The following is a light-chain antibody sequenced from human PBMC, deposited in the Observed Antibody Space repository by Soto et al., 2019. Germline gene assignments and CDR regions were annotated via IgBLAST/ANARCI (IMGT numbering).Light chain of an antibody. Sequence: DSQMTQYPSTLSASVGDRVTITCRASQSISSGLAWYQQKPGKAPKLLISKASTLHSGVPPRFSGSGSGTEFTLIITSLQPGDFATYYCQQYERYPMTFGGGTKVEIK. CDR1: QSISSG. V-gene: IGKV1-5*03. J-gene: IGKJ4*01. CDR2: KAS. CDR3: QQYERYPMT.